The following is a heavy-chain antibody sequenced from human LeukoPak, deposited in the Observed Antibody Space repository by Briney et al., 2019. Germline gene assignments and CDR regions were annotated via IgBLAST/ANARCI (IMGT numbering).Heavy chain of an antibody. J-gene: IGHJ5*02. CDR3: ARVVEAPWDYYGSGRQNWFDP. D-gene: IGHD3-10*01. CDR2: INPSGGST. V-gene: IGHV1-46*01. Sequence: ASVKVSCKASGYTFTSYYMHWVRQAPGQGLEWMGIINPSGGSTSYAQKFQGRVTMTRDTSTSTVYMELSSLRSEDTAVYYCARVVEAPWDYYGSGRQNWFDPWGQGTLVTVSS. CDR1: GYTFTSYY.